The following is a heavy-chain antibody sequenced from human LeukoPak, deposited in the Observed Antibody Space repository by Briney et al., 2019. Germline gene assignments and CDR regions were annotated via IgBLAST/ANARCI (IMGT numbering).Heavy chain of an antibody. D-gene: IGHD2-2*01. V-gene: IGHV1-2*02. CDR3: ARHYQPKDYYYYYYMDV. CDR1: GYTFTGYY. Sequence: ASVKVSCKASGYTFTGYYMHWVRQAPGQGLEWMGWINPNSGGTNYAQKFQGRVTMTRDTSISKAYMELSRLRSDDTAVYYCARHYQPKDYYYYYYMDVWGKGTTVTVSS. J-gene: IGHJ6*03. CDR2: INPNSGGT.